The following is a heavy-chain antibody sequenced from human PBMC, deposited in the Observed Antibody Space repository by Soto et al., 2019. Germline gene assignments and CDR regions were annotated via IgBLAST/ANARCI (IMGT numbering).Heavy chain of an antibody. Sequence: VQLVESGGGLVKPGGSLRLSCGASGFTFSNNAMSWVRQAPGKGLEWVSLIGDSGGMPYYPESVKGRFTISRDTSRNTLYLQMNSLRVEDTAVYYCAKVISTGIHRGYLDYWGQGTLVAVSS. CDR2: IGDSGGMP. J-gene: IGHJ4*02. V-gene: IGHV3-23*04. CDR3: AKVISTGIHRGYLDY. D-gene: IGHD3-10*01. CDR1: GFTFSNNA.